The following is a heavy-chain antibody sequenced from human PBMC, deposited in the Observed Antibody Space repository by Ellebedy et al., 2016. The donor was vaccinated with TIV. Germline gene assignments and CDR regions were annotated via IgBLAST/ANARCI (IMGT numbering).Heavy chain of an antibody. Sequence: AASVKVSCKASGGTFSNYAVNWVRQAPGQGLEWMGRIIPILGVANDAQNFQGRVTITADKYSTTVYMELSSLRSEDTAVYYCARWGGSAGRCQGPYDWWGQGTLVAVSS. J-gene: IGHJ4*02. CDR2: IIPILGVA. V-gene: IGHV1-69*10. D-gene: IGHD1-26*01. CDR1: GGTFSNYA. CDR3: ARWGGSAGRCQGPYDW.